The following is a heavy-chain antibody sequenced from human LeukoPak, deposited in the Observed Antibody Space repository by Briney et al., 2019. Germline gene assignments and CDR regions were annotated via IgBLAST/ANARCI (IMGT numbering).Heavy chain of an antibody. D-gene: IGHD1-1*01. Sequence: GGSLRLSCAASGFTVSSNYMNWVRQAPGKGQEWVSVIYGGGNIYYADSVKGRFTISRDNSKNTLYLQMNSLRAEDTAVYYCARDSTTMDARWFDPWGQGTLVTVSS. V-gene: IGHV3-53*01. CDR3: ARDSTTMDARWFDP. CDR2: IYGGGNI. CDR1: GFTVSSNY. J-gene: IGHJ5*02.